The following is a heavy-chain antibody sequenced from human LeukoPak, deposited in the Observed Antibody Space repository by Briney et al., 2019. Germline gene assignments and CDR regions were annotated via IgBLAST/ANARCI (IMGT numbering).Heavy chain of an antibody. Sequence: GGSLRLSCLTSGFTLSTNAMSWVRQAPGKGLEWVSVISGTGDSTYYADSVKGRFTISRDNSKNTLYLQINSLRAEDTAVYYCAKEVSSPHAFDIWGQGTMVTVSS. CDR1: GFTLSTNA. CDR3: AKEVSSPHAFDI. CDR2: ISGTGDST. V-gene: IGHV3-23*01. J-gene: IGHJ3*02.